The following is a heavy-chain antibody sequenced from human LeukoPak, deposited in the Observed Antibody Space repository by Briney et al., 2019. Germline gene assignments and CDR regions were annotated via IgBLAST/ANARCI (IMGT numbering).Heavy chain of an antibody. CDR1: GGSISSGGYY. V-gene: IGHV4-31*03. CDR3: ASGGPYDAFDI. D-gene: IGHD3-16*01. J-gene: IGHJ3*02. CDR2: IYYSGST. Sequence: SETLSLTCTVSGGSISSGGYYWRWIRQHPGKGLEWIGYIYYSGSTYYNPSLKSRVTISVDTSKNQFSLKLGSVTAADTAVYYCASGGPYDAFDIWGQGTMVTVSS.